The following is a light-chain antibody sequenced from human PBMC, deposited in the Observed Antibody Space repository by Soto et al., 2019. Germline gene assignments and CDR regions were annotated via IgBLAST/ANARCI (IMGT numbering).Light chain of an antibody. V-gene: IGLV2-23*02. Sequence: QSVLTQPASVSGSPGQSITISCTGTGGDVGNYNLVSWYQQHPGKAPKVMIYEVTKRPSGVSNRFSGSKSGNTASLTISGLQAEDEADYYCSSYAGGRIFYVFGTGTKVTVL. J-gene: IGLJ1*01. CDR1: GGDVGNYNL. CDR3: SSYAGGRIFYV. CDR2: EVT.